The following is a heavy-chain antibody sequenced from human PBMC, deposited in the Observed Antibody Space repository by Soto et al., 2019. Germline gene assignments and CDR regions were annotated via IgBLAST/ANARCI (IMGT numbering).Heavy chain of an antibody. CDR3: APFPPGAYYASDFYFDY. Sequence: QITLKESDPTLVKPTQTLTLTCTFSGFSLTADGEGVGWLRQPPGRALEWIALIHWDDEKRYSPSLKMRLTTTXXTSKTQVVLTMTNLDPVDTGTYFCAPFPPGAYYASDFYFDYWGQGTPVTVSS. J-gene: IGHJ4*02. V-gene: IGHV2-5*02. CDR2: IHWDDEK. CDR1: GFSLTADGEG. D-gene: IGHD3-16*01.